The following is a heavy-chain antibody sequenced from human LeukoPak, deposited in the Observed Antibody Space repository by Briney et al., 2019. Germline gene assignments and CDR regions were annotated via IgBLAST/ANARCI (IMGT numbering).Heavy chain of an antibody. D-gene: IGHD2-2*01. CDR1: GYSISSGYY. Sequence: PSETLSLTCAVSGYSISSGYYWGWIRQPPGKGLEWIGSFYHSGSTYYNPSLKSRVTISVNTSKNQFSLKLSSVAAADTAVYYCARPVVPAADFDAFDIWGQGTMVTVSS. V-gene: IGHV4-38-2*01. CDR3: ARPVVPAADFDAFDI. J-gene: IGHJ3*02. CDR2: FYHSGST.